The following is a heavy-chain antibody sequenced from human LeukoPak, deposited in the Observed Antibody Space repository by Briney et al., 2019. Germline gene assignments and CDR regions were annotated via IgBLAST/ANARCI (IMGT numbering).Heavy chain of an antibody. Sequence: SETLSLTCAVNGGSFSGYYWNWIRQPPGKGLEWIGDITHTGSTNDNPSLAGRVTASVDTSKNQFSLSLASVTAADTALHYCARGSPAADDAFDIWGQGTLVTVSS. CDR3: ARGSPAADDAFDI. D-gene: IGHD6-13*01. CDR2: ITHTGST. V-gene: IGHV4-34*01. CDR1: GGSFSGYY. J-gene: IGHJ3*02.